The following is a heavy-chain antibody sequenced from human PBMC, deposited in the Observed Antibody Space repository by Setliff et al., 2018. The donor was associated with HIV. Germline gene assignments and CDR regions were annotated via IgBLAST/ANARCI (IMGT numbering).Heavy chain of an antibody. J-gene: IGHJ3*01. CDR2: ISFDGDNT. D-gene: IGHD3-9*01. Sequence: GGSLRLSCAASGFTFSAFPMHWVRQAPGKGLEWVALISFDGDNTYFADSVRGRFTISRDNSKSAMSLQMHSLTPEDTAIYCCARALTGAGTFDVWGQGTMVTVSS. CDR3: ARALTGAGTFDV. V-gene: IGHV3-30*04. CDR1: GFTFSAFP.